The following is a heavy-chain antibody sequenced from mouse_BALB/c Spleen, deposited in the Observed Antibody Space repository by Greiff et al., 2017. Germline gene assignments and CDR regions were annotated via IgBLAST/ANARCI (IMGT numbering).Heavy chain of an antibody. V-gene: IGHV5-17*02. J-gene: IGHJ2*01. CDR1: GFTFSSFG. CDR3: ARGDGSSY. CDR2: ISSGSSTI. Sequence: EVQRVESGGGLVQPGGSRKLSCAASGFTFSSFGMHWVRQAPEKGLEWVAYISSGSSTIYYADTVKGRFTISRDNPKNTLFLQMTSLRSEDTAMYYCARGDGSSYWGQGTTLTVSS. D-gene: IGHD1-1*01.